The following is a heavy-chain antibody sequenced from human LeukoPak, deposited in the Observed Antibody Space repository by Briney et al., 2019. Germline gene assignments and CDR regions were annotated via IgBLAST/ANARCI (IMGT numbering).Heavy chain of an antibody. V-gene: IGHV3-30*18. CDR1: GFTFSSYG. J-gene: IGHJ5*02. CDR3: AKDPRRLQWELLPNWFDP. Sequence: GGSLRLSCAASGFTFSSYGMHWVRQAPGKGLEWVAVISYDGSNKYYADSVKGRFTISRDNSKNTLYLQMNSLRAEDTAVYYCAKDPRRLQWELLPNWFDPWGQGTLVTVSS. CDR2: ISYDGSNK. D-gene: IGHD1-26*01.